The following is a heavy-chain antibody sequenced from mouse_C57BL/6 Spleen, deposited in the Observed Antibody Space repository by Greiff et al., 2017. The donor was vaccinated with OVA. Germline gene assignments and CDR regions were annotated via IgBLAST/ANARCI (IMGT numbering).Heavy chain of an antibody. J-gene: IGHJ3*01. CDR1: GFNIKDYY. Sequence: EVQLKESGAELVRPGASVKLSCTASGFNIKDYYMHWVKQRPEQGLEWIGRIDPEDGDTEYAPKFQGKATMTADTSSNTAYLQLSSLTSEDTAVYYCTNYGSSPWFAYWGQGTLVTVSA. D-gene: IGHD1-1*01. CDR2: IDPEDGDT. V-gene: IGHV14-1*01. CDR3: TNYGSSPWFAY.